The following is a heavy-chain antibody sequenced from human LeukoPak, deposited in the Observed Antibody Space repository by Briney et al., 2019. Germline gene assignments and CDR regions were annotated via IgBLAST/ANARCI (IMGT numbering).Heavy chain of an antibody. J-gene: IGHJ5*02. D-gene: IGHD3-9*01. CDR2: IYYSGST. CDR3: ASLLRYFDWLGFDP. V-gene: IGHV4-39*01. CDR1: GGSISSSGYY. Sequence: NPSETLSLTCTVSGGSISSSGYYWGWIRQPPGKGLEWIGSIYYSGSTYYNPSLKSRVTISVDTSKNQFSLKLSSVTAADTAVYYCASLLRYFDWLGFDPWGQGTLVTVSS.